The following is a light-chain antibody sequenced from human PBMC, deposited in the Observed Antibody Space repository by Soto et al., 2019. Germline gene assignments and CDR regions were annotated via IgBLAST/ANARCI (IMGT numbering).Light chain of an antibody. V-gene: IGLV1-44*01. CDR1: GSNIGANT. Sequence: QAVVTQPPSASGTPGQRVSISCSGSGSNIGANTVQWYQQSPGTAPKLLIYSNSQRPSGVPERFSASKSGTSASLAISGLQSEDEADYYCCSYAGSYTFVFGIGTKVTVL. CDR3: CSYAGSYTFV. CDR2: SNS. J-gene: IGLJ1*01.